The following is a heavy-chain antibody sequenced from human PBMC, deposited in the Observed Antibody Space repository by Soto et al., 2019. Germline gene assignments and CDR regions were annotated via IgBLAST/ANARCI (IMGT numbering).Heavy chain of an antibody. J-gene: IGHJ4*02. V-gene: IGHV3-30*03. CDR2: ISNDGTKK. Sequence: QVQVVESGGGVVQPGTSLRLSCAASGFAFTNYGFHWVRQAPGKGREWVAHISNDGTKKFYAESVKGRFTISRDNSETTVYLHLTSLRPDDTALFYCARDVAMPTGLGLGYWGQGTLVTVSS. CDR1: GFAFTNYG. D-gene: IGHD4-4*01. CDR3: ARDVAMPTGLGLGY.